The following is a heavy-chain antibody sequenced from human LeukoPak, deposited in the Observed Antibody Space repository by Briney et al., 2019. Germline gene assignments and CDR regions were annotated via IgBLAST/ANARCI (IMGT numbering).Heavy chain of an antibody. D-gene: IGHD3-22*01. CDR2: INSDGSST. Sequence: GGSLRLSCAASGFTFSSYWMHWVRHAPGKGLVWVSRINSDGSSTSYADSVKGRFTISRDNAKNTLYLQMNSLRAEDTAVYYCARGKRARHYYDSSGYRASIGFDYWGQGTLVTVSS. CDR3: ARGKRARHYYDSSGYRASIGFDY. J-gene: IGHJ4*02. CDR1: GFTFSSYW. V-gene: IGHV3-74*01.